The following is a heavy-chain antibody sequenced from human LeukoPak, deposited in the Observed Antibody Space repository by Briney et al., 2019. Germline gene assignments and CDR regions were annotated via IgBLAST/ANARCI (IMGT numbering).Heavy chain of an antibody. CDR2: IYYSGNT. J-gene: IGHJ6*03. CDR1: GGSISSSSYY. D-gene: IGHD6-19*01. CDR3: ATQISSVWSLYFYYYYMDV. Sequence: SETLSLTCTVSGGSISSSSYYWAWIRQPPGKGLEWIGSIYYSGNTYYNPSLKSRVTISVDTSKNQFSLKLGSVTAADTAVYYCATQISSVWSLYFYYYYMDVWGKGTTVTVSS. V-gene: IGHV4-39*07.